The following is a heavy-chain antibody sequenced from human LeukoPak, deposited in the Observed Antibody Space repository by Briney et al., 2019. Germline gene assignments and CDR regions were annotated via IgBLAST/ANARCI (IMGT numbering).Heavy chain of an antibody. CDR3: ATAGDYVEDY. D-gene: IGHD4-17*01. CDR2: ISYDGSNK. J-gene: IGHJ4*02. Sequence: GGSLRLSCAASGFIFSSYAMHWVRRAPGKGLEWVAVISYDGSNKYYADFVKGRFTISRDNSKNTLYLQMNSLRPEDTAVYYCATAGDYVEDYWGQGTLVTVSS. CDR1: GFIFSSYA. V-gene: IGHV3-30-3*01.